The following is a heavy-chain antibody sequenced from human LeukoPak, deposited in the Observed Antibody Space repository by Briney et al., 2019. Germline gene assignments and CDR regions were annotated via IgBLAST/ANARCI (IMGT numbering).Heavy chain of an antibody. D-gene: IGHD3-10*01. CDR2: IISGSTTI. Sequence: GGSLRLSCAASGFTFSAYSMNWVRQAPGKGLEWVSYIISGSTTIYYADSVKGRFTISRDNAKNSLYLQMNSLRDEDTAVYYCARTIMVRGVLMNSIDYWGQGTLVTVSS. CDR3: ARTIMVRGVLMNSIDY. V-gene: IGHV3-48*02. J-gene: IGHJ4*02. CDR1: GFTFSAYS.